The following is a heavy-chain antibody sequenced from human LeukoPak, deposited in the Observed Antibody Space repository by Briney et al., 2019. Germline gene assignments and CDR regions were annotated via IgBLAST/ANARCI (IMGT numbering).Heavy chain of an antibody. J-gene: IGHJ5*02. CDR2: IYHSGST. V-gene: IGHV4-38-2*02. Sequence: SETLSLTCTVSGYSISSGYYWGWIRQPPGKGLEWIGSIYHSGSTYYNPSLKSRVTISVDTSKNQFSLKLSSVTAADTAVYYCARHVSDCSSTSCAKGGFDPWGQGTLVTVSS. CDR1: GYSISSGYY. CDR3: ARHVSDCSSTSCAKGGFDP. D-gene: IGHD2-2*01.